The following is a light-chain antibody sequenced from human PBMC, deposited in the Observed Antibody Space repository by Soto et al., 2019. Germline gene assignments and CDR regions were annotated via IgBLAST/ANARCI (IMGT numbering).Light chain of an antibody. V-gene: IGLV2-11*01. CDR1: SSDVGGYNY. J-gene: IGLJ2*01. CDR3: CSFAGTYIFVI. Sequence: QSALTQPRSVSGSPGQSVTIFCSGTSSDVGGYNYVSWYQQHPGKAPKLMIYDVNKRPSGVPDRFSGSKSGNTASLTISGLQTDDEADYYCCSFAGTYIFVIFGGGTKLTVL. CDR2: DVN.